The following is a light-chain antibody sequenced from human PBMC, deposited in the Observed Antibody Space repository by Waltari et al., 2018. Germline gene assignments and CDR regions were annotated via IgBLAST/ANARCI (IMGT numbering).Light chain of an antibody. CDR2: DVR. CDR3: SSYTSSSTYV. Sequence: QSALTQPASVSGSPGQSITISCTGTSSDVGGYEYVSWYQQHPGKAPKLMIYDVRNRPSGVSNRFSGSKSGNTASLTISGLQAEDEADYYCSSYTSSSTYVLGTGTKVTVL. V-gene: IGLV2-14*03. J-gene: IGLJ1*01. CDR1: SSDVGGYEY.